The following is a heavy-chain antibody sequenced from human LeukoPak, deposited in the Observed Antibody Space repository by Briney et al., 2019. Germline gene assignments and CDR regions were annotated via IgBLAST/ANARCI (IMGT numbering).Heavy chain of an antibody. V-gene: IGHV3-21*01. CDR1: VFLLNRYS. J-gene: IGHJ4*02. Sequence: GGSLRLSCAASVFLLNRYSANWVRHAPGKGVEWVSSTTSSSRYIYYADSVKGRFTISRDNAKNSLYLQMNSLRAEDTAVYYCAREGDIVYGDNGIDYWGQGTLVTVSS. D-gene: IGHD4-17*01. CDR3: AREGDIVYGDNGIDY. CDR2: TTSSSRYI.